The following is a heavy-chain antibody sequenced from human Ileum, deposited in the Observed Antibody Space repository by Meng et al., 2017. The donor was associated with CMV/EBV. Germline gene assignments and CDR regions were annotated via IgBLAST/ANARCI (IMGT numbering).Heavy chain of an antibody. J-gene: IGHJ4*02. CDR1: GNIFTGYY. Sequence: QMQLVHSGPELKKPGASVKVSCKASGNIFTGYYMHWVRQAPGQGLEWVGCINLNSGVIDFAQKFQGRITLTRDTSITTAYMELTRLIYDDTAVYYCARENWVYDYWGQGTLVTVSS. CDR2: INLNSGVI. CDR3: ARENWVYDY. V-gene: IGHV1-2*02. D-gene: IGHD7-27*01.